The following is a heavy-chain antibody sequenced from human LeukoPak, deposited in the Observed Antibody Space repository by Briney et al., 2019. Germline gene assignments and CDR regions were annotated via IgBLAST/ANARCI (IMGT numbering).Heavy chain of an antibody. V-gene: IGHV4-39*07. J-gene: IGHJ6*03. CDR2: IYYSGST. D-gene: IGHD6-6*01. CDR3: ATPREQLVPEYYYYMDV. Sequence: PSETLSLTCTVSGGSISSSSYYWGWIRQPPGKGLEWIASIYYSGSTYYNPSLKSQVTISVDTSKNQFSLKLSSVTAADTAVYYCATPREQLVPEYYYYMDVWGKGTTVTVSS. CDR1: GGSISSSSYY.